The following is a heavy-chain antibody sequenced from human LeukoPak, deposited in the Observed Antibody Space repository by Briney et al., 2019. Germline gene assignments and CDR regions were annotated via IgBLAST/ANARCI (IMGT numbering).Heavy chain of an antibody. D-gene: IGHD2-8*01. J-gene: IGHJ5*02. Sequence: ASVKVSCKASGYTFTGYYMHWVRQVPGQGLEWMGRINPNSGGTNYAQKFQGRVTMTRDTSISTAYMELSSLRSEDTAVYYCARFRFGVRGFDPWGQGTLVTVSS. CDR3: ARFRFGVRGFDP. V-gene: IGHV1-2*06. CDR2: INPNSGGT. CDR1: GYTFTGYY.